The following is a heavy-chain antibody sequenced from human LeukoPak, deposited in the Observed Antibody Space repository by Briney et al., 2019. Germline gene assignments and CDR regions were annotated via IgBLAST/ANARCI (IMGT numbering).Heavy chain of an antibody. CDR1: GFTFSSYA. D-gene: IGHD1-26*01. Sequence: GGSLRLSCAASGFTFSSYAMSWVRQAPGKGLEWVSAISGSGGSTYHADSVKGRFTISRDNSKNTLYLQMNSLRAEDTAVYYCAKDQSVGAPYNDAFDIWGQGTMVTVSS. CDR3: AKDQSVGAPYNDAFDI. CDR2: ISGSGGST. J-gene: IGHJ3*02. V-gene: IGHV3-23*01.